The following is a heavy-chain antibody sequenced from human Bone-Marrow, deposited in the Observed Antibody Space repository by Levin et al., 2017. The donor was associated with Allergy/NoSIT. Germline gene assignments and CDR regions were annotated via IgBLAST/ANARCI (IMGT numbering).Heavy chain of an antibody. CDR1: GFSFSSYG. CDR3: ARGIIGDVRVAHNEAFDI. V-gene: IGHV3-33*01. J-gene: IGHJ3*02. Sequence: GESLKISCAASGFSFSSYGMHWVRQAPGKGLEWVAVVWYDGSKKFYTESVKGRFTISRDNAKNSLNLQMSSLRAEDTAVYYCARGIIGDVRVAHNEAFDIWGQGTMVTVSS. D-gene: IGHD2/OR15-2a*01. CDR2: VWYDGSKK.